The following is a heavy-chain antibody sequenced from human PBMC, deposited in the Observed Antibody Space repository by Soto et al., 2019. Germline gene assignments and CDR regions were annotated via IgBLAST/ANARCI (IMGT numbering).Heavy chain of an antibody. CDR2: ISASGNT. CDR3: AKESGAPAGTAEY. D-gene: IGHD1-1*01. J-gene: IGHJ4*02. Sequence: QVQLQESGPGLVKPSETLSLTCTVSGASFSNSYWSWIRRPAGKGLEWIGRISASGNTNYNPSLKSRVTMSIDTSNNQFSLKVTSVTAADTALYYCAKESGAPAGTAEYWGQGILVTVSS. V-gene: IGHV4-4*07. CDR1: GASFSNSY.